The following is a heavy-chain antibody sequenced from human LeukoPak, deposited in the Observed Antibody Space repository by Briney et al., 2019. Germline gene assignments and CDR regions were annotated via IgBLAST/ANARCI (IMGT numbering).Heavy chain of an antibody. CDR1: GFTVSSNY. CDR3: ARDRARVEGQLGSFDY. Sequence: PGGSLRLSCAASGFTVSSNYMSWVRQAPGKGLEWVANIKQDGSEKYYVDSMKGRFTISRDNAKNSLYLQMDSLRAEDTAVYYCARDRARVEGQLGSFDYWGQGTLVAVSS. CDR2: IKQDGSEK. J-gene: IGHJ4*02. V-gene: IGHV3-7*04. D-gene: IGHD5-18*01.